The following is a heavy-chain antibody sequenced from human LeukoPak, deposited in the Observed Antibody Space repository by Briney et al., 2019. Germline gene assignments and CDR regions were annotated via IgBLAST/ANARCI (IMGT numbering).Heavy chain of an antibody. CDR2: ICGSGGST. CDR3: AKAREGMVAASFDY. J-gene: IGHJ4*02. Sequence: PGGSLRLSCAASGFTFSSYWMSWVRQAPGKGLEWVSAICGSGGSTYYADSVKGRFTISRDNSKNTLYLQMNSLRAEDTAVYYCAKAREGMVAASFDYWGQGTLVTVSS. V-gene: IGHV3-23*01. D-gene: IGHD2-15*01. CDR1: GFTFSSYW.